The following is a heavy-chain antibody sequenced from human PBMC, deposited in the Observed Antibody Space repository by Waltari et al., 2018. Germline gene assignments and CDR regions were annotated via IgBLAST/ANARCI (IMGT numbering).Heavy chain of an antibody. CDR1: GYTFTDSD. Sequence: EVQLVQSGAEVKKPGATVKISCKVSGYTFTDSDINWVQQAPGQELEWMGLVDPDDGETIYAEKFQGRVPIPADTSTDTAYMELSSLRSEDTAVYYCATGTGSQWLGAEYFQHWGQGTLVTVSS. D-gene: IGHD6-19*01. J-gene: IGHJ1*01. CDR2: VDPDDGET. CDR3: ATGTGSQWLGAEYFQH. V-gene: IGHV1-69-2*01.